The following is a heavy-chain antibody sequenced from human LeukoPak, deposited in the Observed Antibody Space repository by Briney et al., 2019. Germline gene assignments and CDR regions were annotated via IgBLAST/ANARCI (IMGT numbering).Heavy chain of an antibody. Sequence: PGGSLRLSCAYSGFTLRNHGMHWVRQAPGKGLEWVAVASTDEINQWYADSVKGRFIISRDNSRNTVILEMNTLRTEDTAVYFCAAFITTKLDYWGQGILVTVSS. D-gene: IGHD3-22*01. J-gene: IGHJ4*02. CDR1: GFTLRNHG. CDR3: AAFITTKLDY. CDR2: ASTDEINQ. V-gene: IGHV3-30*03.